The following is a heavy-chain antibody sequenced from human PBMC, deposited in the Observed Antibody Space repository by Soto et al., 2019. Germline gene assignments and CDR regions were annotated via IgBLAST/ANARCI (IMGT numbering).Heavy chain of an antibody. CDR1: GGSISDDY. D-gene: IGHD3-10*01. Sequence: PSETLSLTCTVSGGSISDDYWSWIRQPPGKGLEWIGHISHSGSTNYNPSLKSRVTISVDTSKRQFSLKLSSVTAADTDVYYCAGQPRGVISGMDVWGQGTTVTVS. CDR2: ISHSGST. J-gene: IGHJ6*02. CDR3: AGQPRGVISGMDV. V-gene: IGHV4-59*01.